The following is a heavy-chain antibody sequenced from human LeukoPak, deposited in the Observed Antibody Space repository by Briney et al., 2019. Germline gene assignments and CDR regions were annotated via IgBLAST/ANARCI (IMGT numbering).Heavy chain of an antibody. CDR1: GFTFSSYA. V-gene: IGHV3-30*04. D-gene: IGHD6-13*01. J-gene: IGHJ3*02. Sequence: PGGSLRLSCAASGFTFSSYAMHWVRQAPGKGLEWVAVISYDGSNKYYADSVKGRFTISRDNSKNTLYLQMNSLRAEGTAVYYCAREGVSWYVYGDAFDIWGQGTMVTVSS. CDR3: AREGVSWYVYGDAFDI. CDR2: ISYDGSNK.